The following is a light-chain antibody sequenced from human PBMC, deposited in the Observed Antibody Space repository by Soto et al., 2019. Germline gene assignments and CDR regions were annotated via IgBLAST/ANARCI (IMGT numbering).Light chain of an antibody. CDR3: QQYGSSPT. CDR1: QSVSRSS. J-gene: IGKJ1*01. Sequence: EIVLTQSPGTLSLSPGERATLSCRASQSVSRSSLAWYQVKPGQAPRLLIYVASSRATGIPDRFSGSGSGTDFTLTISRLEPEDFAVYYCQQYGSSPTFGQGTKVEVK. CDR2: VAS. V-gene: IGKV3-20*01.